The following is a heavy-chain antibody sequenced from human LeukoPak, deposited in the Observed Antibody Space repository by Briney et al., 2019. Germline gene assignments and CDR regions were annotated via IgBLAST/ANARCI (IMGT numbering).Heavy chain of an antibody. Sequence: GGSLRLSCAASGFTFSSCAMSWVRQAPGKGLEWVSAISGSGGSTYYADSVKGRFTISRDNSKNTLYLQMNSLRAEDTAVYYCAKDDDILTGYYGMDVWGKGTTVTVSS. CDR3: AKDDDILTGYYGMDV. J-gene: IGHJ6*04. CDR1: GFTFSSCA. CDR2: ISGSGGST. D-gene: IGHD3-9*01. V-gene: IGHV3-23*01.